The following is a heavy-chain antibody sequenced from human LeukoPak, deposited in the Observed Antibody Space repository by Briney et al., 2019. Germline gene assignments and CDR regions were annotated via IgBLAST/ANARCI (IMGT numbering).Heavy chain of an antibody. CDR2: ISSSSSYI. V-gene: IGHV3-21*01. D-gene: IGHD6-6*01. Sequence: GGSLRLSCAASGFTLSSYSMNWVRQAPGKGLEWVSSISSSSSYIYYADSVKGRFTISRDNAKNSLYLQMNSLRAEDTAVYYCARDRTGIAARYFDYWGQGTLVTVS. CDR3: ARDRTGIAARYFDY. CDR1: GFTLSSYS. J-gene: IGHJ4*02.